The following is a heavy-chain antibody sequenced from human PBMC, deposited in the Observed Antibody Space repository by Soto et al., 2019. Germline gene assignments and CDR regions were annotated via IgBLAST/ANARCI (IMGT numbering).Heavy chain of an antibody. J-gene: IGHJ4*02. D-gene: IGHD1-26*01. CDR1: GGSVSSGTYY. CDR2: IYYTGST. CDR3: AGYQWELLGRDFFDY. Sequence: QVQLQESGPGLVKPSETLSLTCTVSGGSVSSGTYYWTWIRQPPGKGLEWIGYIYYTGSTNYNPSLKSRVTISVDTSKNQFSLKLRSVTAADTAVYYCAGYQWELLGRDFFDYWGQGTLVTVSS. V-gene: IGHV4-61*01.